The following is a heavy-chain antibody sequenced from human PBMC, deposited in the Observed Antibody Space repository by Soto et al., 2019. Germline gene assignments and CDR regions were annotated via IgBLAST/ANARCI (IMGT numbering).Heavy chain of an antibody. V-gene: IGHV1-18*01. D-gene: IGHD2-15*01. CDR2: INTYNGNL. CDR3: ARDCTGGSCFCIY. Sequence: QVQLVQSAAELKKPGASVKVSCKASGYTLTNYAISWVRQAPGQGPEWMGWINTYNGNLNYAQKFQGRVTMTTDTSTNTAYMELRSLTSDDTAVYYCARDCTGGSCFCIYWGQGTLVTVSS. J-gene: IGHJ4*02. CDR1: GYTLTNYA.